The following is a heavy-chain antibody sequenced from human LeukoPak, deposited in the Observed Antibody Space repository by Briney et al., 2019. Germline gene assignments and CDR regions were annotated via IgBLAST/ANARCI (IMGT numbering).Heavy chain of an antibody. D-gene: IGHD1-1*01. CDR1: GGTFSSYA. V-gene: IGHV1-69*05. Sequence: ASVKVSCKASGGTFSSYAISWVRQAPGQGLEWMGRIIPIFGTANYAQKFQGRFTITTNESTSTAYMELSSLRSEDTAVYYCARDLDGLGYFDYWGQGALATVSS. CDR3: ARDLDGLGYFDY. J-gene: IGHJ4*02. CDR2: IIPIFGTA.